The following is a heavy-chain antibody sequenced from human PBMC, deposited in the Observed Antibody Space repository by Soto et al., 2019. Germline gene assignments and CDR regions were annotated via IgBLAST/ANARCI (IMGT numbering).Heavy chain of an antibody. CDR3: AKVKGVLLWFGDLDV. J-gene: IGHJ6*02. CDR1: GFTFSSYA. CDR2: ISGSGGST. D-gene: IGHD3-10*01. V-gene: IGHV3-23*01. Sequence: GGSLRLSCAASGFTFSSYAMSWVRQAPGKGLEWVSAISGSGGSTYYADSVKGRFTISRDNSKNTLYLQMNSLRAEDTAVYYCAKVKGVLLWFGDLDVWGQGTTVTVSS.